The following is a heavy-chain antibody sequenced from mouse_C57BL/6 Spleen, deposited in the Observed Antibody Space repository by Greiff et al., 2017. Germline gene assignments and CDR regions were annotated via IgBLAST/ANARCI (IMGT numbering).Heavy chain of an antibody. CDR1: GFTFSDYG. Sequence: EVMLVESGGGLVKPGASLKLSCAASGFTFSDYGMHWVRPAPEKGLEWVAYISTGGSTIYYADKVKGRFTISRDKAKNTQFLRMTSLRSEDTAMYYCARKLDGCFDVWGTGTTVTVSS. CDR3: ARKLDGCFDV. D-gene: IGHD2-12*01. CDR2: ISTGGSTI. J-gene: IGHJ1*03. V-gene: IGHV5-17*01.